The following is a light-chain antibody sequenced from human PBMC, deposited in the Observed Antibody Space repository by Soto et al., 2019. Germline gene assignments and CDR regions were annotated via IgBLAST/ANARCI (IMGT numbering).Light chain of an antibody. V-gene: IGLV2-14*01. CDR3: SSYTSSSTL. CDR1: SGDIGSYNR. Sequence: QSVLTQPASVSGSPGQSITISCTGTSGDIGSYNRVSWYQQHPGKAPKLIIYEVTDRPSGVSSRFSGSKSGNTASLTISGLQTEDEADYYCSSYTSSSTLFGTGTKVTVL. CDR2: EVT. J-gene: IGLJ1*01.